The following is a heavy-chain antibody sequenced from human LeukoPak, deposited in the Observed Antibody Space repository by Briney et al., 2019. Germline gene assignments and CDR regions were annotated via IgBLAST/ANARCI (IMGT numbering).Heavy chain of an antibody. D-gene: IGHD2-2*01. CDR1: GYTFTGYY. CDR3: ASSGALVPAAQFDY. CDR2: INPNSGGT. V-gene: IGHV1-2*02. J-gene: IGHJ4*02. Sequence: ASVKVSCRASGYTFTGYYMHWVRQAPGQGLEWMGWINPNSGGTNYAQKFQGRVTMTRDTSISTAYMELSRLRSDDTAVYYCASSGALVPAAQFDYWGQGTLVTVSS.